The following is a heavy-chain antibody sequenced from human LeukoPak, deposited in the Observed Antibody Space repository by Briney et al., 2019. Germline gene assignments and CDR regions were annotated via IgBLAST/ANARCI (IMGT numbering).Heavy chain of an antibody. D-gene: IGHD2-2*01. Sequence: PGGSLRLSCAASGFTFSSYSMNWVRQAPGKGLEWVSSISSSSSYIYYADSVKGRFTISRDNAKNSLYLQMNSLRAEDTAVYYCARDRTEYQPLDYLGQGTLVTVSS. CDR1: GFTFSSYS. J-gene: IGHJ4*02. CDR2: ISSSSSYI. CDR3: ARDRTEYQPLDY. V-gene: IGHV3-21*01.